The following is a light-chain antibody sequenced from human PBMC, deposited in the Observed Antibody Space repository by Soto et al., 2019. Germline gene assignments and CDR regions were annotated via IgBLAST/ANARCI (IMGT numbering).Light chain of an antibody. Sequence: QSVLPQPPSASGTPGQRVTISCSGSSSNIGSNTVTWYQQLPGTAPKLLIYSNNQRPSGVPDRFSGSKSGTSASLAISGLQSEDEADYYCAVWDDSLSYVFGTGTKATVL. V-gene: IGLV1-44*01. CDR3: AVWDDSLSYV. J-gene: IGLJ1*01. CDR2: SNN. CDR1: SSNIGSNT.